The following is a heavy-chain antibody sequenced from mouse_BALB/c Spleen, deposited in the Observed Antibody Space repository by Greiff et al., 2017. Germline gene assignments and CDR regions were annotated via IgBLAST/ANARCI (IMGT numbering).Heavy chain of an antibody. D-gene: IGHD2-3*01. CDR3: TRRGDGYPYAMDY. J-gene: IGHJ4*01. V-gene: IGHV1-69*02. Sequence: QVQLKQPGAELVRPGASVKLSCKASGYTFTSYWINWVKQRPGQGLEWIGNIYPSDSYTNYNQKFKDKATLTVDKSSSTAYMQLSSPTSEDSAVYYCTRRGDGYPYAMDYWGQGTSVTVSS. CDR1: GYTFTSYW. CDR2: IYPSDSYT.